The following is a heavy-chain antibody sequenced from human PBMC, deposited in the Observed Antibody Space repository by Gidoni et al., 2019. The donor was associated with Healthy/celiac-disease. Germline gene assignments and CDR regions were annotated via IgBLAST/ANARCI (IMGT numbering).Heavy chain of an antibody. CDR2: IYYSGST. V-gene: IGHV4-59*01. J-gene: IGHJ5*02. Sequence: QVQLQESGPGLVKPSETLSLTCTVSGGSISSYYWSWIRQPPGKGLEWIGYIYYSGSTNYNPSLKSRVTISVDTSKNQFSLKLSSVTAADTAVYYCAGTTVVRIGRLFWFDPWGQGTLVTVSS. CDR1: GGSISSYY. D-gene: IGHD4-17*01. CDR3: AGTTVVRIGRLFWFDP.